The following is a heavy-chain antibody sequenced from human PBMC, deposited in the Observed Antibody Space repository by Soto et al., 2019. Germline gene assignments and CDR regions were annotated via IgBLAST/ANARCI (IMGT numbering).Heavy chain of an antibody. J-gene: IGHJ6*02. D-gene: IGHD2-2*01. Sequence: QLQLQESGPRLVKPSETLSLTCSVSGGSISSSSYSWGWIRQPPGKGLEWIGAIYYSGSTHYNPSLQGRVALAADTPNNQLSLWLSCVTAADTAVYYCGRQPGHCGSTTCFGYYSVDVWGQGTTVTVS. CDR3: GRQPGHCGSTTCFGYYSVDV. CDR2: IYYSGST. CDR1: GGSISSSSYS. V-gene: IGHV4-39*01.